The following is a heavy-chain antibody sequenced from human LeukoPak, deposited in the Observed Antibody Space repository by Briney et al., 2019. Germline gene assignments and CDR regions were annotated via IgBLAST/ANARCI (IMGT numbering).Heavy chain of an antibody. CDR2: IKQDGSEK. J-gene: IGHJ4*02. Sequence: GGSLRLSCAASGFTFSSYWMSWVRQAPGKGLEWVANIKQDGSEKYYVDSVKGRFPISRDNAKNSLYLQMNSLRAEDTAVYYCASRTYYDFWSGYSPFDYWGQGTLVTVSS. V-gene: IGHV3-7*01. CDR3: ASRTYYDFWSGYSPFDY. CDR1: GFTFSSYW. D-gene: IGHD3-3*01.